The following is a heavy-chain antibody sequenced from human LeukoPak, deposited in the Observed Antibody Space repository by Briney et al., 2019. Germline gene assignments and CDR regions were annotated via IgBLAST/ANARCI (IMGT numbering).Heavy chain of an antibody. V-gene: IGHV4-59*08. CDR1: GGSISSYY. J-gene: IGHJ4*02. CDR2: IYYSGST. CDR3: ASYGAKEIFDY. D-gene: IGHD4-17*01. Sequence: SETLSLTCTVSGGSISSYYWSWIRQPPGKGLEWIGYIYYSGSTNYNPSLKSRVTISVDTPKNQFSLKLSSVTAADTAVYYCASYGAKEIFDYWGQGTLVTVSS.